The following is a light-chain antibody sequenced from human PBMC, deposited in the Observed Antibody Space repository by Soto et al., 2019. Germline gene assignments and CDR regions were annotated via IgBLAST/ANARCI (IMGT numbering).Light chain of an antibody. Sequence: DIQMTQSPSSLSASVGDRVTIPCRASQSISNYLSWYQQIPGKAPKLLIYAASTLRSGVSSRFSGSGSGTDFTPTISSLQPEVFATYYCQQSYSTPWTFGQGTKVEIK. CDR1: QSISNY. J-gene: IGKJ1*01. CDR3: QQSYSTPWT. V-gene: IGKV1-39*01. CDR2: AAS.